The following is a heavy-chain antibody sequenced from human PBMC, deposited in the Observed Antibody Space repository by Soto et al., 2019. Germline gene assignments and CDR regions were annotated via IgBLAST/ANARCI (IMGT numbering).Heavy chain of an antibody. V-gene: IGHV3-15*01. J-gene: IGHJ5*02. CDR1: GFTFSNAW. CDR3: TTELLWFGELFVP. Sequence: PGGSLRLSCAASGFTFSNAWMSWVRQAPGKGLEWVGRIKSKTDGGTTDYAAPVKGRFTISRDDSKNTLYLQMNSLKTEDTAVYYCTTELLWFGELFVPWGQGTLVTVSS. CDR2: IKSKTDGGTT. D-gene: IGHD3-10*01.